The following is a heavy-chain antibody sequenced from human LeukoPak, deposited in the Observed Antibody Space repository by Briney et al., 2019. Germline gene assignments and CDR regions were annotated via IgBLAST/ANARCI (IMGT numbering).Heavy chain of an antibody. V-gene: IGHV4-38-2*02. CDR3: ARDRSGSDFTGFDY. D-gene: IGHD1-26*01. CDR2: IYHSGNT. Sequence: KPSETLSLTCSVSGYSISSGYYWGWIRQPPGKGLEWIGSIYHSGNTYSNPSLKSRLTISVDTSKNQFSLRLNSVTAADTAVYYCARDRSGSDFTGFDYWGQGILVPVSS. J-gene: IGHJ4*02. CDR1: GYSISSGYY.